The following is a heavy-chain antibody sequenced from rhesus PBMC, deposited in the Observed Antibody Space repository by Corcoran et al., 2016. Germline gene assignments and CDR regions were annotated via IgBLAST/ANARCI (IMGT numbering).Heavy chain of an antibody. J-gene: IGHJ4*01. CDR2: IYGSGSST. CDR1: GGSISSSY. Sequence: QLQLQESGPGLVKPSETLSVTCAVSGGSISSSYWSWIRQAPGTGLEWIGYIYGSGSSTNYNPSLKSRVTLSVDTSKNQLSLKLSSVTTADTAVYYCARDSYTAGTVYFDYWGQGVLVTVSS. V-gene: IGHV4-169*02. D-gene: IGHD5-24*01. CDR3: ARDSYTAGTVYFDY.